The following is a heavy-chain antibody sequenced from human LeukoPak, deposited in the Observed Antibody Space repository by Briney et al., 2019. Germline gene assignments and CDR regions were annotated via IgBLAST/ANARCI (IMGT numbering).Heavy chain of an antibody. CDR1: GGTFSSYA. J-gene: IGHJ6*02. Sequence: SVKVSCKASGGTFSSYAISWVRQAPGQGLEWMGGIIPIFGTANYAQKFQGRVTITADESTSTAYMELSSLRSEDTAVYYCARDQEQQLVPDYYYYGMDVWGQGATVTVSS. D-gene: IGHD6-13*01. V-gene: IGHV1-69*01. CDR3: ARDQEQQLVPDYYYYGMDV. CDR2: IIPIFGTA.